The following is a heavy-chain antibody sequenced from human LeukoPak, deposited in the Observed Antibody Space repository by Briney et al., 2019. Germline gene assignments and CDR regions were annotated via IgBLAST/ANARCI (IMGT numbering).Heavy chain of an antibody. CDR3: TRDFQWSFDF. Sequence: GGSLRLSCAASGFTLSSYWMTWVRQAPGKGLEWLCFIASKAYGVTTEYAASVRGRFTISRDDSKSITYLQMNRLKTEDTAVYYCTRDFQWSFDFWGQGTLVTVSS. CDR2: IASKAYGVTT. D-gene: IGHD6-19*01. J-gene: IGHJ4*02. V-gene: IGHV3-49*04. CDR1: GFTLSSYW.